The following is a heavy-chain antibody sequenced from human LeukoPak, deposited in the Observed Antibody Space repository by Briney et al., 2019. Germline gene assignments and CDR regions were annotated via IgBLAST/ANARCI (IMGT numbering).Heavy chain of an antibody. V-gene: IGHV3-30*03. CDR1: GFTFSSYA. J-gene: IGHJ4*02. Sequence: GGSLRLSCSASGFTFSSYAVSWVRQAPGKGLEWVAVISYDGSNKYYADSVKGRFTISRDDSKNTLYLQMNSLRAEDTAVYYCLFDSVGYSYAPDYWGQGTLVTVSS. CDR2: ISYDGSNK. CDR3: LFDSVGYSYAPDY. D-gene: IGHD5-18*01.